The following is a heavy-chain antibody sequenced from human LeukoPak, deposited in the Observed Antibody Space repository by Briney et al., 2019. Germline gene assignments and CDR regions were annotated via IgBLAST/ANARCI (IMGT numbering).Heavy chain of an antibody. V-gene: IGHV1-18*01. J-gene: IGHJ4*02. D-gene: IGHD1-1*01. CDR3: ARDRDWNLDY. CDR1: GYTFTTYG. Sequence: ASVKVSCKASGYTFTTYGISWVRQAPGQGLEWMGWISASKGNTNYAQKFQGRVTMTTDTSTSTAYMELRSLTSDDTAVYYCARDRDWNLDYWGQGTLVTVSS. CDR2: ISASKGNT.